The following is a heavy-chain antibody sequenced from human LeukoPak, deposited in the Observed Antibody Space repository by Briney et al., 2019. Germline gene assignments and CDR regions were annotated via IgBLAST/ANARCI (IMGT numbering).Heavy chain of an antibody. Sequence: ASVKVSCKASGYTFTSYGICWVRQAPGQGLEWMGWISAYNGNTNYAQKLQGRVTMTTDTSTSTAYMELRSLRSDDTAVYYCARDRGSWPVITPYHDYWGQGTLVTVSS. D-gene: IGHD4-23*01. CDR1: GYTFTSYG. V-gene: IGHV1-18*01. J-gene: IGHJ4*02. CDR3: ARDRGSWPVITPYHDY. CDR2: ISAYNGNT.